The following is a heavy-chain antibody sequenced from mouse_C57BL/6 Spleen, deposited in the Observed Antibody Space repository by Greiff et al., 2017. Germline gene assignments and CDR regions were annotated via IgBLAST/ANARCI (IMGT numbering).Heavy chain of an antibody. J-gene: IGHJ2*01. Sequence: QVQLKQSGAELVRPGASVTLSCKASGYTFTDYEMHWVKQTPVLGLEWIGAIDPETGGTAYNQKFKGKAILTADKSSSTAYMELRSLTSEDSAVYYCTREYLYSGKFDYWGQGTTLTVSS. CDR1: GYTFTDYE. V-gene: IGHV1-15*01. CDR2: IDPETGGT. CDR3: TREYLYSGKFDY. D-gene: IGHD2-1*01.